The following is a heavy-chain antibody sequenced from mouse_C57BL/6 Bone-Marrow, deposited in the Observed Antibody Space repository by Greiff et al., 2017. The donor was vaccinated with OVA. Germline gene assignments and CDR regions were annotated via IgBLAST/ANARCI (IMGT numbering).Heavy chain of an antibody. J-gene: IGHJ3*01. CDR3: ARSKGKLARFAY. D-gene: IGHD4-1*01. Sequence: QVQLQQSGAELARPGASVKLSCKASGYTFTSYGISWVKQRTGQGLEWIGEIYPRSGNTYYNEKFKGKATLTADKSSSPAYMELRSLTSEDSAVYFCARSKGKLARFAYWGQGTLVTVSA. CDR2: IYPRSGNT. V-gene: IGHV1-81*01. CDR1: GYTFTSYG.